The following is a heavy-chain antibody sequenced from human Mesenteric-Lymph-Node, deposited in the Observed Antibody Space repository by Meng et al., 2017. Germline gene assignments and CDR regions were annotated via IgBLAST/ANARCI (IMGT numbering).Heavy chain of an antibody. CDR1: GYTLTELS. V-gene: IGHV1-24*01. CDR3: ATLDYGGNFIDY. D-gene: IGHD4-23*01. J-gene: IGHJ4*02. Sequence: QGQLGQSGAEVKKPGASVKVSCKVSGYTLTELSMHWVRQAPGKGLEWMGGFDPEDGETIYAQKFQGRVTMTEDTSTDTAYMELSSLRSEDTAVYYCATLDYGGNFIDYWGQGTLVTVSS. CDR2: FDPEDGET.